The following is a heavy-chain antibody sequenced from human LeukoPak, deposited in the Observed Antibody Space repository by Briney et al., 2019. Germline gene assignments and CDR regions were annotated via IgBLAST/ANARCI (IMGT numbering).Heavy chain of an antibody. CDR1: GFAFSSYW. J-gene: IGHJ4*02. V-gene: IGHV3-7*01. Sequence: GVSLRLSCVASGFAFSSYWMSWVRQAPGKGLEVLADICQEASGEGCVGYVRVRFLISRYNAKKALSLQQTGLSAEDRVVYYCDNQAYSQFDYWGQGPLVSVS. D-gene: IGHD4-11*01. CDR3: DNQAYSQFDY. CDR2: ICQEASGE.